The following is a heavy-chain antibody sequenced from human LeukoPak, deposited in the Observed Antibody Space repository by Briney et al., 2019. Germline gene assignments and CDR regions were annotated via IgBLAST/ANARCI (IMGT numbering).Heavy chain of an antibody. D-gene: IGHD5-24*01. CDR3: ANGPDGYNTY. CDR1: GYTFTNYY. CDR2: ITPFNGNT. J-gene: IGHJ4*02. V-gene: IGHV1-45*02. Sequence: ASVKVSCKASGYTFTNYYITWVRQAPGQALEWMGWITPFNGNTNYAQKFQDRVTITRDRSMSTAYMEPSSLRSEDTAMYYCANGPDGYNTYWGQGTLVTVSS.